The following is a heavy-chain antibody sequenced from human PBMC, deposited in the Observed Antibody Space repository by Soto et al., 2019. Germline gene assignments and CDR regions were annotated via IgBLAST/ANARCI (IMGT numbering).Heavy chain of an antibody. CDR1: GGTFSSYA. CDR2: IIPIFCTA. D-gene: IGHD1-26*01. V-gene: IGHV1-69*13. Sequence: ASVTVSCKASGGTFSSYAISWVRQAPGQGLEWVGGIIPIFCTANYQQKFQGRVTITADESTSTAYMELSSLRSEDTAVYYGAGDHYSGSYAEGFQHWGQGTLVTVSS. J-gene: IGHJ1*01. CDR3: AGDHYSGSYAEGFQH.